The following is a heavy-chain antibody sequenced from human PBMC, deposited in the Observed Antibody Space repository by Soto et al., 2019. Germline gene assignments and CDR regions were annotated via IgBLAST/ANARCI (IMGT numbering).Heavy chain of an antibody. CDR1: GGSFSGYY. V-gene: IGHV4-34*01. CDR3: ARAGKAAHRRYFDY. J-gene: IGHJ4*02. CDR2: INHSGST. Sequence: QVQLQQWGAGLLKPSETLSLTCAVYGGSFSGYYWSWIRQPPGKGLEWIGEINHSGSTNYNPSLKSRVTISVDTSKNQFSLKLSSVTAADTAVYYCARAGKAAHRRYFDYWGQGTLVTVSS. D-gene: IGHD6-6*01.